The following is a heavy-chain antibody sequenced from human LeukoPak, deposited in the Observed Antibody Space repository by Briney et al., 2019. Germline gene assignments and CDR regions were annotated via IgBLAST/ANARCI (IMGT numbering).Heavy chain of an antibody. J-gene: IGHJ4*02. V-gene: IGHV3-7*01. Sequence: GGSLRLSCAASGFTFSSYWMGWVRQAPGKRLEWVANMNIDGSEKYYADSVKGRFTISRDNARNSVYLQMNSLRVEDTAVYYCARDPVEWELLLDYQGQGTLVTVSS. D-gene: IGHD1-26*01. CDR1: GFTFSSYW. CDR2: MNIDGSEK. CDR3: ARDPVEWELLLDY.